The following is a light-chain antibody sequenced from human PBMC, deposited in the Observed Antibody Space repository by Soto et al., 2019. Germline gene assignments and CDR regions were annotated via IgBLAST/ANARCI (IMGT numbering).Light chain of an antibody. Sequence: EIVLTQSPATLSLSPGERATLFCRASQSVSGCLAWYQQKPGQAPRLLIYDASNRATGIPARFSGSGSGTDFTLTISSLEPEDFAVYYCQQRCNWPPVTFGGGTKVEIK. CDR2: DAS. V-gene: IGKV3-11*01. CDR1: QSVSGC. CDR3: QQRCNWPPVT. J-gene: IGKJ4*01.